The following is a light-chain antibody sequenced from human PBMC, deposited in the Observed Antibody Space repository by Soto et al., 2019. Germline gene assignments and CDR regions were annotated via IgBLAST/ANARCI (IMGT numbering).Light chain of an antibody. CDR1: QAITDY. Sequence: DVPISLYPSSLSASVLYRVTSPCRTSQAITDYLAWYQQKPGQVPNLLIFAASTLQSGVPSRFSGSGSGTYFTLTITGLQPEDVATYYCQNYNSAPCTFGQGTKVDIK. CDR3: QNYNSAPCT. CDR2: AAS. V-gene: IGKV1-27*01. J-gene: IGKJ1*01.